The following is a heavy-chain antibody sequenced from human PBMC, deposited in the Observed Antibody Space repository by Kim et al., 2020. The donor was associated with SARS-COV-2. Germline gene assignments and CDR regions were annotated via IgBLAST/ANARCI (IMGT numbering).Heavy chain of an antibody. V-gene: IGHV3-23*01. D-gene: IGHD2-8*02. CDR1: GFTFSSYA. CDR2: ISGSGGST. J-gene: IGHJ4*02. CDR3: AKDHGVLVVGDYFDY. Sequence: GGSLRLSCAASGFTFSSYAMSWVRQAPGKGLEWVSAISGSGGSTYYADSVKGRFTISRDNSKNTLYLQMNSLRAEDTAVYYCAKDHGVLVVGDYFDYWGQGTLVTVSS.